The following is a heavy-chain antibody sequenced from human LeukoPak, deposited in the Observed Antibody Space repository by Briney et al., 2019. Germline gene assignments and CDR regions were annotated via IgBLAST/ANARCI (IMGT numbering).Heavy chain of an antibody. J-gene: IGHJ4*02. D-gene: IGHD2-15*01. CDR2: ISGSGGST. CDR3: VKGDIVYYDYYFHY. V-gene: IGHV3-23*01. Sequence: GGSLRLSCAASGFTFSSDAMSWVRQAPGKGLEWVSAISGSGGSTYYADSVKGRFTISRDNSKNTLYLQMNSLRAEDTAVYYCVKGDIVYYDYYFHYWGQGTLVTVSS. CDR1: GFTFSSDA.